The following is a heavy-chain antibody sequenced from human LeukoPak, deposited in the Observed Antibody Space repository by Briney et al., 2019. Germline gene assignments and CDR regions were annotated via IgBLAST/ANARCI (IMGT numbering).Heavy chain of an antibody. J-gene: IGHJ4*02. CDR3: ARGLGNPSGSYSVLDY. Sequence: GGSLRLPCAASGFTFSSYSMNWVRQAPGKGLEWVSYISSSSSTIYYADSVKGRFTISRDNAKNSLYLQMNSLRAEDTAVYYCARGLGNPSGSYSVLDYWGQGTLVTVSS. CDR1: GFTFSSYS. CDR2: ISSSSSTI. D-gene: IGHD1-26*01. V-gene: IGHV3-48*04.